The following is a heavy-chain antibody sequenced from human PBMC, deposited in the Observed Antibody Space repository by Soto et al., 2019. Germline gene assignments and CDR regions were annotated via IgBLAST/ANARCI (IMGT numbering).Heavy chain of an antibody. V-gene: IGHV3-74*01. CDR3: SRDHSFYDFWGESYHDAFDI. CDR2: INGDGSST. CDR1: GFTFSTYW. D-gene: IGHD3-3*01. Sequence: GGSLRLSCAASGFTFSTYWMHWVRQAPGKGLVWVSRINGDGSSTTYADSVKGRFTISRDNAKNTLYLQMNSLRVEDTAVYYCSRDHSFYDFWGESYHDAFDIWGQGTMVTVSS. J-gene: IGHJ3*02.